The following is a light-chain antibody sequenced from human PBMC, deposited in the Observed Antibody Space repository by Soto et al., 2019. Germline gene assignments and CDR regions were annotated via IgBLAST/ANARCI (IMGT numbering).Light chain of an antibody. CDR3: QQYNRWPLIT. Sequence: EIVLTQSPDILSLSPGERATLSCRASQNIDTYLDWYQQKPGQSPRLLIFDASSRATGTPARFSGSGSETDFTLTISSLEPEDFAVYYCQQYNRWPLITFGQGTRLEIK. J-gene: IGKJ5*01. V-gene: IGKV3-11*01. CDR2: DAS. CDR1: QNIDTY.